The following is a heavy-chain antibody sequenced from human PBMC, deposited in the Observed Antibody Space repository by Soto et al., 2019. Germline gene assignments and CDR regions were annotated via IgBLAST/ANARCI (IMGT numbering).Heavy chain of an antibody. J-gene: IGHJ5*02. CDR1: GGTFSSYA. CDR3: ARVPRIAVAGRWFDP. D-gene: IGHD6-19*01. Sequence: SVKVSCKASGGTFSSYAISWVRQAPGQGLEWMGGIIPIFGTANYAQKFQGRVTITADESTSTAYMELSSLRSEDTAVYYCARVPRIAVAGRWFDPWGQGTLVTVSS. V-gene: IGHV1-69*13. CDR2: IIPIFGTA.